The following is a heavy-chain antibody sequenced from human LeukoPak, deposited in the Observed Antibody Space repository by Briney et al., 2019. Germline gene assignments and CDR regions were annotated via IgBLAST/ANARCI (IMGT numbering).Heavy chain of an antibody. J-gene: IGHJ5*02. V-gene: IGHV4-61*02. Sequence: SETLSLTCTVSGGSISSGSYYWSWIRQPAGKGLEWIGRIYTSGSTNYNPSLKSRVTISVDTSKNQFSLKLSSVTAADTAVYYCARGRGSSWYLFWFDPWGQGTLVTVSS. CDR2: IYTSGST. D-gene: IGHD6-13*01. CDR1: GGSISSGSYY. CDR3: ARGRGSSWYLFWFDP.